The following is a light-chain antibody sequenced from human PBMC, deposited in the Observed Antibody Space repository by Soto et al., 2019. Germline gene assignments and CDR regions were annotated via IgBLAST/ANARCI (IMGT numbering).Light chain of an antibody. CDR1: SSDVGGYNY. CDR3: SSYTSSSTRV. CDR2: EVS. Sequence: QSALTKPASVSGAPGQSITISCTGTSSDVGGYNYVSWYQQHPGKAPKLMIYEVSNRPSGVSNRFSASKSGNTASLTISGLQAEDEADYYCSSYTSSSTRVFGGGTKLTVL. J-gene: IGLJ3*02. V-gene: IGLV2-14*01.